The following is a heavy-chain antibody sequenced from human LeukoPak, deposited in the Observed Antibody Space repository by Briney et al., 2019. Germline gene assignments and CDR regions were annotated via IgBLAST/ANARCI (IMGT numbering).Heavy chain of an antibody. CDR3: ARGGDGSIAARDLDY. V-gene: IGHV1-2*02. J-gene: IGHJ4*02. CDR1: GYTFTGYY. D-gene: IGHD6-6*01. CDR2: INPNSGGT. Sequence: ASVKVSCKASGYTFTGYYMHWVRQAPGQGLEWMGWINPNSGGTNYAQKFQGRVTMTRDTSISTAYMELSRLRSDDTAVYYCARGGDGSIAARDLDYWGQGTLVTVSS.